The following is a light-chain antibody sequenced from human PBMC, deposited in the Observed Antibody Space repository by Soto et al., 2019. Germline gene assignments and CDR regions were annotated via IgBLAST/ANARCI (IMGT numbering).Light chain of an antibody. V-gene: IGKV3-15*01. J-gene: IGKJ2*01. Sequence: EIVMTQSPATLSVSPGKIATLSCRASQSISSNLGWYQQKPGQAPRLLIYGASTRATGIPARFSGSGSGREFTLTISSLQSEDFAIYYCQQYNIWPYTFGPGTKLEIK. CDR3: QQYNIWPYT. CDR2: GAS. CDR1: QSISSN.